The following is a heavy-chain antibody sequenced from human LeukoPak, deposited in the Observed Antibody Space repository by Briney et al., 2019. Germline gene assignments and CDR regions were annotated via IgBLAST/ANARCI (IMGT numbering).Heavy chain of an antibody. D-gene: IGHD2-8*01. CDR3: AKGAGFTLTPYYMDV. CDR1: GFTFDDYA. CDR2: ISWNSGSI. J-gene: IGHJ6*03. Sequence: PGRSLRLSCAASGFTFDDYAMHWARQAPGKGLEWVSGISWNSGSIGYADSVKGRFTIPRDNAKNSLYLQMNSLRAEDMALYYCAKGAGFTLTPYYMDVWGKGTTVTVSS. V-gene: IGHV3-9*03.